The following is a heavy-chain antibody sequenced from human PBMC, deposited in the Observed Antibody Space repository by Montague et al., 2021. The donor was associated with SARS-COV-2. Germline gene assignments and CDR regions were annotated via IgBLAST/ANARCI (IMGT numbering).Heavy chain of an antibody. Sequence: SETLSLTCVVSDVSLSSSTWWSWVRQHPGKGLVWFGENILSGFTQYNPSVRSRVTISLDDSRSQFSLRLTSVTAADTAVYFCARGGLGNRGFDYWGQGALVTVSS. CDR2: NILSGFT. CDR1: DVSLSSSTW. CDR3: ARGGLGNRGFDY. J-gene: IGHJ4*02. D-gene: IGHD3/OR15-3a*01. V-gene: IGHV4-4*02.